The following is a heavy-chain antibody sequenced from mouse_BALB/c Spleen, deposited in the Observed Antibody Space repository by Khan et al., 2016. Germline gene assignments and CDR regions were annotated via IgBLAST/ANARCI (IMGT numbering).Heavy chain of an antibody. J-gene: IGHJ2*01. CDR3: ARLTTVNYFDY. Sequence: VQLQESGAELVKPGASVKLSCKASGYTFTSYWMHWVKQRPGQGLEWIGEIDPSDNYPNYNQKFKGKATLTVDKSSSTAYMQLSSLTSEDSAVYYCARLTTVNYFDYWGQGTTLTVSS. D-gene: IGHD1-1*01. CDR1: GYTFTSYW. CDR2: IDPSDNYP. V-gene: IGHV1-69*02.